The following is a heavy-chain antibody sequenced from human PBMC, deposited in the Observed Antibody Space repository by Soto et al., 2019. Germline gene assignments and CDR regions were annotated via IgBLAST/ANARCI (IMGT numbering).Heavy chain of an antibody. J-gene: IGHJ6*02. D-gene: IGHD3-9*01. CDR1: GGTFSSYA. CDR3: ARRAPHINYDILTGYYPV. Sequence: QVQLVQSGAEVKKPGSSVKVSCKASGGTFSSYAISWVRQAPGQGLEWMGGIIPIFGTANYAQKFQGRVTIPADESTSTAYMELSSLRSEDTAVYYCARRAPHINYDILTGYYPVWGQGTTVTVSS. V-gene: IGHV1-69*01. CDR2: IIPIFGTA.